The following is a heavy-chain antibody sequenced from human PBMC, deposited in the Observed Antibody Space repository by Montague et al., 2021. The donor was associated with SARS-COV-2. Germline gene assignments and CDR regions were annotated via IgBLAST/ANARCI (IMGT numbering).Heavy chain of an antibody. D-gene: IGHD6-6*01. V-gene: IGHV4-4*02. CDR3: ARMVLASSSSDFDY. Sequence: SETLSLTCAVSGGSISSSNWWSWVRQPPGKGLEWIGEIYHSGSTNYNPSLKSRVTISVDKSKNQFSLKLSSVTAADTAEYYCARMVLASSSSDFDYWGQGTLVTVSS. CDR2: IYHSGST. CDR1: GGSISSSNW. J-gene: IGHJ4*02.